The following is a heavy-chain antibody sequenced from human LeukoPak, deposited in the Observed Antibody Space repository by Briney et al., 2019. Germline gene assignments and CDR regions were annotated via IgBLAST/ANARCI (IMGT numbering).Heavy chain of an antibody. CDR1: GFSLSTRGMR. V-gene: IGHV2-70*04. J-gene: IGHJ3*02. CDR2: IDWDDDK. Sequence: ESGPTLVNPTQTLTLTCTFSGFSLSTRGMRVSWIRQPPGKALEWLARIDWDDDKFYSTSLKTRLTISKDTSKNQVVLTMTNMDPVDTATYYCARTYSYGYAFDIWGQGTMVTVSS. D-gene: IGHD5-18*01. CDR3: ARTYSYGYAFDI.